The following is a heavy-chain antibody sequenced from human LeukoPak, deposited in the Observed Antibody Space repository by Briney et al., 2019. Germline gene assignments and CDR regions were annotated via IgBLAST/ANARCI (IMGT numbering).Heavy chain of an antibody. CDR3: ARDQYYYDSSGYLFDY. CDR2: IYISGSS. CDR1: GGSISSYY. D-gene: IGHD3-22*01. J-gene: IGHJ4*02. V-gene: IGHV4-4*07. Sequence: PSETLSLTCTVSGGSISSYYWSWIRQPAGKGLEWIGRIYISGSSNYNPSLKSRVTMSVDTSKNQFSLKLSSVTAADTAVYYCARDQYYYDSSGYLFDYWGQGTLVTVSS.